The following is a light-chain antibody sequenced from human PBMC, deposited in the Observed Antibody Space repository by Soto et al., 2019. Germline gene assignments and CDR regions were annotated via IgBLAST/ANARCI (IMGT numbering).Light chain of an antibody. CDR1: QSVSSN. J-gene: IGKJ2*01. CDR3: QQYNNWQNT. CDR2: GAS. Sequence: EIVMTQSPATLSVSPGERATLSCRASQSVSSNVAWYQQKPGQAPRLLIYGASTRATGIPARFSGSGSGTEFTLTISSLQSEDFAVYYCQQYNNWQNTFGQGTKLEIK. V-gene: IGKV3-15*01.